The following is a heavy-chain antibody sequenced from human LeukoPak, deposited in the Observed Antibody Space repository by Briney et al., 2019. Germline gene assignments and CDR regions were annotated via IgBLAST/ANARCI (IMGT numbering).Heavy chain of an antibody. CDR2: INAGNGNT. V-gene: IGHV1-3*01. CDR3: ARFGKSCYYGSGSFHFDY. CDR1: GYIFTSYA. Sequence: ASVKVSCKASGYIFTSYAMHWVRQAPGQRLEWMGWINAGNGNTKYSQKFQGRVTITRDTSASTAYMELSSLRSEDTAVYYCARFGKSCYYGSGSFHFDYWGQGTLVTVSS. D-gene: IGHD3-10*01. J-gene: IGHJ4*02.